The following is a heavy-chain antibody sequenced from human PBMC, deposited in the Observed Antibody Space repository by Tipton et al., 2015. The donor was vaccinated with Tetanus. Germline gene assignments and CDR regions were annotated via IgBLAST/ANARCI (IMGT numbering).Heavy chain of an antibody. Sequence: SLRLSCAASGFDFRNYDMHWVRQAPGKGLEWVSLIGFRDNTHYADSVKGRFTISRDNSRNSLYLQMSSLRDDDTAMYYCVRDDSGRGLDYWGKGTLVTVSS. V-gene: IGHV3-13*01. CDR2: IGFRDNT. J-gene: IGHJ4*02. CDR3: VRDDSGRGLDY. D-gene: IGHD3-10*01. CDR1: GFDFRNYD.